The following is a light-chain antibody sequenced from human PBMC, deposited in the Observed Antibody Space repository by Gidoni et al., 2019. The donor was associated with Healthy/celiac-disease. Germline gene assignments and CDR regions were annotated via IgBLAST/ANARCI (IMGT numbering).Light chain of an antibody. CDR3: QQYGSSPPYT. J-gene: IGKJ2*01. CDR2: GAS. CDR1: QSVSSSY. V-gene: IGKV3-20*01. Sequence: EILLTPSPGTLSLSPGERATLACRASQSVSSSYLAWYQQNPGQAPRLLIYGASSRATGIPDRFSGSGSETDFTLTIIRLEPEDFAVYYCQQYGSSPPYTFGQGTKLEIK.